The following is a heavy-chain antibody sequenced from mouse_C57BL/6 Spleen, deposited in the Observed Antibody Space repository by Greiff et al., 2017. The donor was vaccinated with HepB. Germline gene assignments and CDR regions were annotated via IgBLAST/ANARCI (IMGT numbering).Heavy chain of an antibody. CDR2: IDPNSGGT. CDR3: ARPPYGSLYYYAMDY. J-gene: IGHJ4*01. D-gene: IGHD1-1*01. Sequence: QVQLQQPGAELVKPGASVKLSCKASGYTFTSYWMHWVKQRPGRGLEWIGRIDPNSGGTKYNEKFKSKATLTVDKPSSTAYMQLSSLTSEDSAVYYCARPPYGSLYYYAMDYWGQGTSVTVSS. CDR1: GYTFTSYW. V-gene: IGHV1-72*01.